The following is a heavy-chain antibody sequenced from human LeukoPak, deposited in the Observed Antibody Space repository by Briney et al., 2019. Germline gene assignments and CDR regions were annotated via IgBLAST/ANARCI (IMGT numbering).Heavy chain of an antibody. V-gene: IGHV3-30*18. CDR2: ISYDGSNK. J-gene: IGHJ4*02. Sequence: GGSLRLSCAASGFTFSSYGMHWVRQAPGKGLEWVAVISYDGSNKYYADSVKGRFTISRDNSKNTLYLQMNSLRPEDTAGYYCAKAFYDILTGFPNWGQGTLVTVSS. D-gene: IGHD3-9*01. CDR1: GFTFSSYG. CDR3: AKAFYDILTGFPN.